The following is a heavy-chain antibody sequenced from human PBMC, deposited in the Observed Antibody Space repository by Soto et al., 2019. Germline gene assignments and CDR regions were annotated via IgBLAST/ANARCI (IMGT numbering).Heavy chain of an antibody. CDR2: IFYSGST. V-gene: IGHV4-39*01. CDR3: ARRYGWLYSDT. D-gene: IGHD6-19*01. Sequence: SETLSLTCTVSGDSISSSNYFWGWIRQPPGKGLEWIGTIFYSGSTYYNPSLKSRVTISVDTSKNQFSLRLISVTAADTALYYCARRYGWLYSDTWGQGSLLTVSS. J-gene: IGHJ4*02. CDR1: GDSISSSNYF.